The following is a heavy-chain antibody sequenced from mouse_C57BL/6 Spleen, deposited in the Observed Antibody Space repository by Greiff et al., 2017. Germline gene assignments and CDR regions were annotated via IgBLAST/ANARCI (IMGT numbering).Heavy chain of an antibody. J-gene: IGHJ4*01. Sequence: VQLQQSGAELVRPGASVTLSCKASGYTFTDYDMHWVKQTPVHGLEWIGAIDPETGGTAYNQKFKGKAILTADKSSSTAYMELRSLTSEDSAVYYCTRSGYYGYAMDYWGQGTSVTVSS. D-gene: IGHD1-1*01. CDR3: TRSGYYGYAMDY. V-gene: IGHV1-15*01. CDR1: GYTFTDYD. CDR2: IDPETGGT.